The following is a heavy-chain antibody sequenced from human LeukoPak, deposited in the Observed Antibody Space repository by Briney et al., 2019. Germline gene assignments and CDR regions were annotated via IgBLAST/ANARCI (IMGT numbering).Heavy chain of an antibody. CDR1: GGSISSGGYS. V-gene: IGHV4-30-2*05. Sequence: SETLSLTCAVSGGSISSGGYSWSWIRQPPGKGLEWIGYIYHSGSTYYNPSLKSRVTISVDTSKNQFSLKLSSVTAADTAVYYCARVPGPGEGSGSYYYGMDVWGKGTTVTVSS. J-gene: IGHJ6*04. CDR3: ARVPGPGEGSGSYYYGMDV. D-gene: IGHD3-10*01. CDR2: IYHSGST.